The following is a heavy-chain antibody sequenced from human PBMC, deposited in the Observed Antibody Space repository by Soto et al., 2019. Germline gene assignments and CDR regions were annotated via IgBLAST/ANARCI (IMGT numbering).Heavy chain of an antibody. CDR2: ISGSGGST. V-gene: IGHV3-23*01. CDR3: AKGGSVGPYSSPFDP. Sequence: EVQLLESWGGLVQPGGSLRLSCAASGFTFSSYAMSWVRQAPGKGLEWVSAISGSGGSTYYADSVKGRFTISRDNSKNTLYLQMNSLRAEDTAVYYCAKGGSVGPYSSPFDPWGQGTLVTVSS. D-gene: IGHD6-13*01. CDR1: GFTFSSYA. J-gene: IGHJ5*02.